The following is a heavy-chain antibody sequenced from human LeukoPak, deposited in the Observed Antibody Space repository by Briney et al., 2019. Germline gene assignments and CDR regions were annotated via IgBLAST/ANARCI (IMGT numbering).Heavy chain of an antibody. CDR3: ALSSSGFYRSYFDY. CDR1: GFTFSNYA. CDR2: ISGNGDGT. V-gene: IGHV3-23*01. Sequence: GGSLRLSCAASGFTFSNYAMSWVRQAPGKGLEWVSTISGNGDGTYYADSVKGRFTISRDNSENTLYLQMNSLSPEDTAVYYCALSSSGFYRSYFDYWGQGTLVTVSS. D-gene: IGHD3-22*01. J-gene: IGHJ4*02.